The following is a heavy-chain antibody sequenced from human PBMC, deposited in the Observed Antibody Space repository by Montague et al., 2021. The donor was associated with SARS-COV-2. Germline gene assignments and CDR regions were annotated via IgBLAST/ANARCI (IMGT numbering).Heavy chain of an antibody. V-gene: IGHV4-34*01. CDR1: GGSFSGYY. Sequence: SETLSLTCAVYGGSFSGYYWTWIRQSPRKGLEWIGEINHSGSTNYNSSLKSRVTISVDTSKNQFSLKLSSVTAADTAVYYCACGGITMRGLIYDDGMDVWGQGTTVTVSS. CDR3: ACGGITMRGLIYDDGMDV. CDR2: INHSGST. D-gene: IGHD1-20*01. J-gene: IGHJ6*02.